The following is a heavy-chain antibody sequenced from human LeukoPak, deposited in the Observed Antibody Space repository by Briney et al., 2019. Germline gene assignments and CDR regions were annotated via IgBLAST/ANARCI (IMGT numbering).Heavy chain of an antibody. CDR1: GFTFSSYW. CDR2: IKQDGSER. Sequence: PGGSLRLSCAASGFTFSSYWMTWVRQAPGKGLEWVANIKQDGSERNYLDSVKGRFTISRDNAKNSLYLQMNTLRDEYTAVYYCATGAGYGYWGQRTLVTVSS. CDR3: ATGAGYGY. V-gene: IGHV3-7*03. J-gene: IGHJ4*02. D-gene: IGHD5-12*01.